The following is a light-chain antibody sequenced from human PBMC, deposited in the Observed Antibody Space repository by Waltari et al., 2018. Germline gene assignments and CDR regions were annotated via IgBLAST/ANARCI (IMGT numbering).Light chain of an antibody. CDR1: HSNIGSNN. CDR2: EDS. J-gene: IGLJ7*01. Sequence: SVLTQPPSVSAAPGQRVTIPCSGGHSNIGSNNVSWYRQFPGTAPKLLIYEDSERPSGVPGRFSGSKSGTSATLDITGLQAGDEADYYCGTWDSSLSGAVFGGGTHLTVL. V-gene: IGLV1-51*02. CDR3: GTWDSSLSGAV.